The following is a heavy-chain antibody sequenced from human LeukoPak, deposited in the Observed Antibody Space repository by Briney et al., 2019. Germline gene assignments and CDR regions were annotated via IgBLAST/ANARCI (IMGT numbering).Heavy chain of an antibody. Sequence: QPGGSLRLSCAASGFTFSSYWMHWVRQVPGKGLVWVSRINNDASGTSYADSVKGRFTISRDNAKNTLYLQVNSLRAEDTAVYYCARLYGGYGDYYFDYWGQGTLVTVSS. CDR3: ARLYGGYGDYYFDY. CDR1: GFTFSSYW. J-gene: IGHJ4*02. V-gene: IGHV3-74*01. CDR2: INNDASGT. D-gene: IGHD4-17*01.